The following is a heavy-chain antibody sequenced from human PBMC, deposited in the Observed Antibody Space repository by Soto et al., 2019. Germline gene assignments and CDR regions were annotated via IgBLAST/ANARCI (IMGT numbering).Heavy chain of an antibody. V-gene: IGHV3-15*01. Sequence: GGSLRLSCAASGLTFSNAWMIWVGQASGKGLEWVGRIKSKTDGGTTDYAAPVKGRFTISRDDSKNTLYLQMNSLKTEDTAVYYCTTASYDFVDYYYGMDVWGQGTTVTVSS. CDR2: IKSKTDGGTT. D-gene: IGHD3-3*01. CDR1: GLTFSNAW. J-gene: IGHJ6*02. CDR3: TTASYDFVDYYYGMDV.